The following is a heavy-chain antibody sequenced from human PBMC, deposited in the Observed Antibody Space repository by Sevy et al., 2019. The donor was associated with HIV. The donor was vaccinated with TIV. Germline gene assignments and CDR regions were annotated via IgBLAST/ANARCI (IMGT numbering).Heavy chain of an antibody. Sequence: SETLSLTCTVSGASISSYFWSWIRQPAGKGLEWIGRLDTSGTTNYNPSLKSRVTMSLDTPKNQFSLHLTPVTAADTAGYYCARIRSQDWYFDLWGRGTLVTVSS. CDR1: GASISSYF. D-gene: IGHD4-17*01. J-gene: IGHJ2*01. CDR2: LDTSGTT. CDR3: ARIRSQDWYFDL. V-gene: IGHV4-4*07.